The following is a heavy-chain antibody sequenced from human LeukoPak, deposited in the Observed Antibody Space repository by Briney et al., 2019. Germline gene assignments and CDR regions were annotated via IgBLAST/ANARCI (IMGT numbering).Heavy chain of an antibody. Sequence: GGSLRLSCAASGFTVSSNCMSWVRQAPGKGLEWVSVIYSGGSTYYADSVKGRFTISRDNSKNTLYLQMNSLRAEDTAVYYCARDRVGATTDWGQGTLVTVSS. CDR2: IYSGGST. CDR3: ARDRVGATTD. V-gene: IGHV3-53*01. D-gene: IGHD1-26*01. CDR1: GFTVSSNC. J-gene: IGHJ4*02.